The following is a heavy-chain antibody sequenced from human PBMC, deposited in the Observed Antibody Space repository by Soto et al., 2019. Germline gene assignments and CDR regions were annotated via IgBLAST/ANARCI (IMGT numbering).Heavy chain of an antibody. CDR1: GGTFSSYA. V-gene: IGHV1-69*01. CDR2: IIPIFGTA. D-gene: IGHD6-6*01. Sequence: QVQLVQSGAEVQKPGSSVKVSCKASGGTFSSYAISWVRQAPGQGLEWMGGIIPIFGTANYAQKFQGRVTITADESTSTAYMELSSLRSEDTAVYYCARDRASYSSSSVNWFDPWGQGTLVTVSS. CDR3: ARDRASYSSSSVNWFDP. J-gene: IGHJ5*02.